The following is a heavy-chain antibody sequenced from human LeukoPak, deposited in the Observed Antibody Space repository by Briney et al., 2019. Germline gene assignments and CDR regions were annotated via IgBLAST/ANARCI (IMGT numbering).Heavy chain of an antibody. CDR1: GFTFSSYA. V-gene: IGHV3-23*01. Sequence: GGSLRLSCAASGFTFSSYAMSWVRQAPGKGLEWVSAISGSGGSTYYAASVKGRFTISRDNSKNTLYLQMNSLRAEDTAVYYCAKDGRVATTYYWGQGTLVTVSS. CDR2: ISGSGGST. CDR3: AKDGRVATTYY. J-gene: IGHJ4*02. D-gene: IGHD5-24*01.